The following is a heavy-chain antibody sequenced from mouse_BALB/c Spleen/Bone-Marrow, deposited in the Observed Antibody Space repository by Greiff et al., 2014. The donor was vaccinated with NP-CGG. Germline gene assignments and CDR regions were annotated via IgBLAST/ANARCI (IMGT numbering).Heavy chain of an antibody. CDR2: TNPFNDGT. CDR3: ARTGNYYGSSFDY. D-gene: IGHD1-1*01. V-gene: IGHV1-14*01. J-gene: IGHJ2*01. Sequence: VQLKQSGPELVKPGTSVKMSCKASGYTFTSYVIHWVKQKPGQGLEWIGYTNPFNDGTKYNEKFKDKATLTSDKSSNTAYMELSSLTSEDSAVYYCARTGNYYGSSFDYWGQGTTLTVSS. CDR1: GYTFTSYV.